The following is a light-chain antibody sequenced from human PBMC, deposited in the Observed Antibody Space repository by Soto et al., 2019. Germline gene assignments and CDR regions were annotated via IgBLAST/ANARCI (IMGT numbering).Light chain of an antibody. CDR1: QSVLYSSNNKNY. Sequence: DIVMTQSPDSLAVSLGERATINCKSSQSVLYSSNNKNYLAWYQQKPGQPPKLLIFWASTRESGVPDRFSGSGSGTDFTLTISSLQAEDVAVYSCQQYYSTPWTLGQGTKVEIK. CDR2: WAS. V-gene: IGKV4-1*01. J-gene: IGKJ1*01. CDR3: QQYYSTPWT.